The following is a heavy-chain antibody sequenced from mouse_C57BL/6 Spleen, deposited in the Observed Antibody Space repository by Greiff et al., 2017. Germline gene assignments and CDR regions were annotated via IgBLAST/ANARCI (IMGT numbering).Heavy chain of an antibody. CDR3: GIIADVVAPVAY. D-gene: IGHD1-1*01. V-gene: IGHV14-3*01. CDR2: IDPANGNT. CDR1: GFNIKNTY. J-gene: IGHJ3*01. Sequence: VQLQQSVAELVRPGASVKLSCTASGFNIKNTYMHWVKQRPEQGLEWIGRIDPANGNTKYAPKFQGKATLTADTSSNTAYLQLSSLTSEDTAIXYCGIIADVVAPVAYWGQGTLVTVSA.